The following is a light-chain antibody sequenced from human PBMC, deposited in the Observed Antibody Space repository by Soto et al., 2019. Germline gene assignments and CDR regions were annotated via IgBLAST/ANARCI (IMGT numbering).Light chain of an antibody. J-gene: IGKJ2*01. V-gene: IGKV1-39*01. Sequence: DIQMTQSPSSLSASVGDRVTITCRASQNIFSYLSWYQHKPGKAPKLLIYAASSLQSGVPSRFSGSGSGTDFALTISSLQPEDFATFYCQQSYSVPPTFGQGTNVEI. CDR2: AAS. CDR3: QQSYSVPPT. CDR1: QNIFSY.